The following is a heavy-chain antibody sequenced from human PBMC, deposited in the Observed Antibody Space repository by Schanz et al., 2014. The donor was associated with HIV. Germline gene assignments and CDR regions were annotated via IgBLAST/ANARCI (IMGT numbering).Heavy chain of an antibody. CDR1: GFSFSNFG. CDR3: AKDGNWYDSRYRGKGNYYYYYGMDV. D-gene: IGHD3-22*01. V-gene: IGHV3-30*18. J-gene: IGHJ6*02. CDR2: ISYDGRNK. Sequence: QVQLVESGGGVVQPGRSLRLSCAASGFSFSNFGMHWVRQAPGKGLEWVAVISYDGRNKYNADSVKGRLTISRDNSKNTLYLQMKSLRREDTAVYYCAKDGNWYDSRYRGKGNYYYYYGMDVWGQGTTVTVSS.